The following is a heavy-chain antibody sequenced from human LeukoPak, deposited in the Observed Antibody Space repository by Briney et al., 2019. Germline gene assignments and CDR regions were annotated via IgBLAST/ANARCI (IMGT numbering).Heavy chain of an antibody. J-gene: IGHJ2*01. CDR1: GFTFSSYA. V-gene: IGHV3-23*01. D-gene: IGHD5-18*01. CDR3: ARGGYSYGYMNWYFDL. CDR2: ISTSGGST. Sequence: PGGSLRLSCAASGFTFSSYAMSWVRQAPGKRLEWVSAISTSGGSTYYADSVKGRFTISRDNSKNTLYLQMNSLRAEDTAVYYCARGGYSYGYMNWYFDLWGRGTLVTVSS.